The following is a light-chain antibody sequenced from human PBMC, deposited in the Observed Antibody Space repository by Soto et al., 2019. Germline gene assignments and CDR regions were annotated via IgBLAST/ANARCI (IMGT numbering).Light chain of an antibody. CDR2: DAS. Sequence: IQMTQSPSTLSASVAYRVTITFLASQSISSWLAWYQQKPGKAPKLLIYDASSLASGIPSRFSGSGSGTDFTLTISSLQPEDVAAYYCQKYNSCPLTFGEGTKVDIK. CDR3: QKYNSCPLT. J-gene: IGKJ4*01. CDR1: QSISSW. V-gene: IGKV1-5*01.